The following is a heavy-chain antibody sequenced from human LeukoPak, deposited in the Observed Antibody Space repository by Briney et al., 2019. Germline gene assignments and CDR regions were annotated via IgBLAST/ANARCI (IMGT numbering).Heavy chain of an antibody. CDR2: IIPIFGTA. D-gene: IGHD1-26*01. V-gene: IGHV1-69*05. J-gene: IGHJ4*02. Sequence: GSSVKVSCKASGGTFSSYAISWVRQAPGKGLEWMGGIIPIFGTANYAQKFQGRVTITTDESTSTAYMELSSLRSEDTAVYYCARDSSVVGATSRYFDYWGQGTLVTVSS. CDR1: GGTFSSYA. CDR3: ARDSSVVGATSRYFDY.